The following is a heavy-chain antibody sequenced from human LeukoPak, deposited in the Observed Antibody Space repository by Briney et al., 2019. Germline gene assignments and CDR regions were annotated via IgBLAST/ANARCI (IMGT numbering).Heavy chain of an antibody. CDR2: ISGSGGST. J-gene: IGHJ4*02. D-gene: IGHD2-15*01. CDR1: GFTFSSYA. Sequence: PGGSLRLSCAASGFTFSSYAMSWVRQAPGKGLEWVSAISGSGGSTYYADSVKGRFTISRDNSKNTLYLQMNSLRAEDTAVYYCASVVVVAATRDLDYWGQETLVTVSS. V-gene: IGHV3-23*01. CDR3: ASVVVVAATRDLDY.